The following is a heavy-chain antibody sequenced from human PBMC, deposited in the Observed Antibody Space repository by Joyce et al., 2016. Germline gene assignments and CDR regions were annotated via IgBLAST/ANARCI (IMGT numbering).Heavy chain of an antibody. V-gene: IGHV4-61*02. J-gene: IGHJ6*02. CDR1: GDSISSRYNY. CDR3: ARGIAVPGTYYYYGMNV. D-gene: IGHD6-19*01. Sequence: QVQLQESGPGLVKPSQTLSLTCTVSGDSISSRYNYWTWIRQPAGKGLEWIGRIYTRQSTYYNPSLKSRVTVLVDTSKNQFSLRLTSVTAADTGVYYCARGIAVPGTYYYYGMNVWGQGTTVTVSS. CDR2: IYTRQST.